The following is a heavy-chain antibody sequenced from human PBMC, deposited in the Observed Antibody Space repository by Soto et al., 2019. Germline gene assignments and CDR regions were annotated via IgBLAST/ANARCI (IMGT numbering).Heavy chain of an antibody. CDR2: TRNKANSYTT. V-gene: IGHV3-72*01. CDR1: GFIFSDHY. J-gene: IGHJ2*01. D-gene: IGHD1-26*01. CDR3: TRSSGTYKYFDL. Sequence: PGGSLRLSCAASGFIFSDHYMDWVRQAPGKGLEWVARTRNKANSYTTEYAASVKGRFTVSRDNSQNSLYLQMNSLKTEDTAVYYCTRSSGTYKYFDLWGRGTLVTVSS.